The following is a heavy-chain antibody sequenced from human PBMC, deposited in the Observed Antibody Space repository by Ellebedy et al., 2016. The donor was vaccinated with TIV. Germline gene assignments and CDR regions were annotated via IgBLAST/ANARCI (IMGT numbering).Heavy chain of an antibody. CDR3: ARGGDYYDSSGSSLDY. CDR1: GFTFSSYS. CDR2: ISSSSSYI. V-gene: IGHV3-21*01. Sequence: GGSLRLXXAASGFTFSSYSMNWVRQAPGKGLEWVSSISSSSSYIYYADSVKGRFTISRDNAKNSLYLQMNSLRAEDTAVYYCARGGDYYDSSGSSLDYWGQGTLVTVSS. J-gene: IGHJ4*02. D-gene: IGHD3-22*01.